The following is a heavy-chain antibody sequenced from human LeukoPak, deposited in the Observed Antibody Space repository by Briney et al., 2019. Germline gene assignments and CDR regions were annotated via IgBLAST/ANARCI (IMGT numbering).Heavy chain of an antibody. V-gene: IGHV4-39*07. D-gene: IGHD6-6*01. J-gene: IGHJ3*02. CDR2: IYYSGST. CDR1: GGSISSSSYY. Sequence: KPSETLSLTCTVSGGSISSSSYYWGWIRQPPGKGLEWIGSIYYSGSTYYNPSLKSRVTISVDTSKNQFSLKLSSVTAADTAVYYCARDTRGPGSYSSSFSIDIWGQGTMVTVSS. CDR3: ARDTRGPGSYSSSFSIDI.